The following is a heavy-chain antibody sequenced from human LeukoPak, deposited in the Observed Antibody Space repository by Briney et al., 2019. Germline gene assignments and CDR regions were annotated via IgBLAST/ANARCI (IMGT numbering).Heavy chain of an antibody. CDR1: GFTFDDYA. CDR3: AREKFGELFSVYYFDY. CDR2: ISWNSGSI. Sequence: PGGSLRLSCAASGFTFDDYAMHWVRQAPGKGLEWVSGISWNSGSIGYADSVKGRFTISRDNAKNSLYLQMNSLRAEDTALYYCAREKFGELFSVYYFDYWGQGTLVTVSS. D-gene: IGHD3-10*01. V-gene: IGHV3-9*01. J-gene: IGHJ4*02.